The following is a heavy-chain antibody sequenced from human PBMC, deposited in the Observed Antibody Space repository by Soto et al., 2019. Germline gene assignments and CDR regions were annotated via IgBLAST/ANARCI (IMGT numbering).Heavy chain of an antibody. J-gene: IGHJ4*02. Sequence: PGGSLRLSCEVSGFIFSSYPMHWVRQVPGKGLEWVSVITGSGNSKYYADSVKGRFTIFRDNSKNTLYLQMNSLRAEDTAVYYCAKATRIDIVVVVAASPPDYWGQGTLVTVSS. CDR1: GFIFSSYP. V-gene: IGHV3-23*01. D-gene: IGHD2-15*01. CDR3: AKATRIDIVVVVAASPPDY. CDR2: ITGSGNSK.